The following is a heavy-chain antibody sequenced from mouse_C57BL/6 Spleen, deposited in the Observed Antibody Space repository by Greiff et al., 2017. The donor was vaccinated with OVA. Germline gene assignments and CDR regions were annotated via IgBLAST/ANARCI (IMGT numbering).Heavy chain of an antibody. V-gene: IGHV1-85*01. D-gene: IGHD1-1*01. CDR3: ARSTTVDYYAMDY. Sequence: VKVVESGPELVKPGASVKLSCKASGYTFTSYDINWVKQRPGQGLEWIGWISPRDGSTKYNEKFKGKATLTVDTSSSTAYMELHSLTSEDSAVYFCARSTTVDYYAMDYWGQGTSVTVSS. CDR2: ISPRDGST. CDR1: GYTFTSYD. J-gene: IGHJ4*01.